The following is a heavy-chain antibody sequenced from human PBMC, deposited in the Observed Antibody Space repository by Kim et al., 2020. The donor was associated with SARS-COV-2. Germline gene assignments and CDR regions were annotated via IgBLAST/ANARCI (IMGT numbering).Heavy chain of an antibody. CDR3: ARQIKGIIITYYYYGMGV. Sequence: SETLSLTCTVSDGSISGGPYYWGWIRQSPGKGLEWIGSVYHTGNTFSNPPLRSRVAITVDTSANRFSLRLSSVTAADAAVYYCARQIKGIIITYYYYGMGVGARGTTLTVPS. D-gene: IGHD3-10*01. CDR2: VYHTGNT. J-gene: IGHJ6*01. CDR1: DGSISGGPYY. V-gene: IGHV4-39*01.